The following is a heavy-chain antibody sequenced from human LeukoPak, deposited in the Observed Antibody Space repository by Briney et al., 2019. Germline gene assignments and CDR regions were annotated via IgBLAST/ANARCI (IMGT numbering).Heavy chain of an antibody. CDR2: IYYSGST. Sequence: PSETLSLTCTVSGGSISSYYWTWIRRPPGKGLKGIGYIYYSGSTNYNPSLKSRVTISVDTSKNQFSLKLSSVTAADTAVYYCASPGPLPSDAFDIWGQGTMVTVSS. CDR3: ASPGPLPSDAFDI. V-gene: IGHV4-59*01. D-gene: IGHD3-10*01. J-gene: IGHJ3*02. CDR1: GGSISSYY.